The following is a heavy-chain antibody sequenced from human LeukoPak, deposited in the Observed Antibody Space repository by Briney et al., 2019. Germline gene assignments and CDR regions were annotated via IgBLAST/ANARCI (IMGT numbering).Heavy chain of an antibody. Sequence: GGSLRLSCAASGFTFSSYGMSWVRQAPGKGLEWVSAISGSGGSTYYADSVKGRFTISRDNSKNTLYLQMNSLRAEDTAVYYCARDPMATTLSSYYYFYMDVWGKGTTVTVSS. CDR3: ARDPMATTLSSYYYFYMDV. CDR2: ISGSGGST. D-gene: IGHD4-17*01. J-gene: IGHJ6*03. CDR1: GFTFSSYG. V-gene: IGHV3-23*01.